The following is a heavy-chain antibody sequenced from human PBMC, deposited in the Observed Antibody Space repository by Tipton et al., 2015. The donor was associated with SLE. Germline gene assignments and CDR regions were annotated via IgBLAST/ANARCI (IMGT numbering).Heavy chain of an antibody. CDR2: IYYSGST. CDR1: GGSISSGGYY. CDR3: ARVIVGALSYYYYMDV. J-gene: IGHJ6*03. D-gene: IGHD1-26*01. V-gene: IGHV4-31*03. Sequence: TLSLTCTVSGGSISSGGYYWSWIRQHPGKGLEWIGYIYYSGSTYYNPSLKSRVTISVDTSKNQFSLKLSSVTAADTAVYYCARVIVGALSYYYYMDVWGKGTTVTVSS.